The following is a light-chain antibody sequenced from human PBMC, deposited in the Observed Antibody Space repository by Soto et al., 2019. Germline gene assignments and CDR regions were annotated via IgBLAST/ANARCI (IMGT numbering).Light chain of an antibody. J-gene: IGKJ1*01. V-gene: IGKV3-15*01. CDR1: RSVRSN. CDR3: QQYNYWPGT. Sequence: EILMTQCPATLSLSPGDRATLSCKASRSVRSNLAWYQQKPGQAPRLLISGASTRATGITDRFSGSGSGTGFTLTINSLQSEDFAVYYCQQYNYWPGTFGQGTKVDIK. CDR2: GAS.